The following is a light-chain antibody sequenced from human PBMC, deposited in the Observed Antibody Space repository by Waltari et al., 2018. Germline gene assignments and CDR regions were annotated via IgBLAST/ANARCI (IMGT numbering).Light chain of an antibody. CDR3: AAWDDSLSGSYV. CDR2: RNN. Sequence: QSVLTQPPSASGTPGQRVTISCSGSSSNIGSTYVYWYQQLPGPAPKLLIYRNNQRPAWVPGRVSGSKSGTSASLAVSGLRSEDEADYYCAAWDDSLSGSYVFGTGTKVTVL. V-gene: IGLV1-47*01. CDR1: SSNIGSTY. J-gene: IGLJ1*01.